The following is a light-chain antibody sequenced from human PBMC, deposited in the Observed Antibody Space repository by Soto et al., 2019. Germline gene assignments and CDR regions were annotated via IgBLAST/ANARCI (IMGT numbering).Light chain of an antibody. CDR1: QSVKTF. Sequence: EIVLTQSPATLSLSPGERATLSCRASQSVKTFLVWYQQRPGQAPRLLIYGASSRATGIPDRFSGSGSGTDFTLTISSLEPEDFAVYYCQQRSNWPITFGQGTRLEIK. CDR2: GAS. J-gene: IGKJ5*01. V-gene: IGKV3-11*01. CDR3: QQRSNWPIT.